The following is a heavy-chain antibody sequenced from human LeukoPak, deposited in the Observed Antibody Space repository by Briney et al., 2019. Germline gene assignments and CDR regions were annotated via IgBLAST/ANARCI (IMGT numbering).Heavy chain of an antibody. CDR2: IIPIFGTA. J-gene: IGHJ4*02. CDR1: GGTFSSYA. D-gene: IGHD2-2*01. CDR3: ARVGYCSSTSCYLNY. V-gene: IGHV1-69*13. Sequence: SVKVSCKASGGTFSSYAISWVRQAPGQGLEWMGGIIPIFGTANYAQKFQGRVTITADESTSTAYMELSSLRSEDTAVYYCARVGYCSSTSCYLNYWGQGTLVTVSS.